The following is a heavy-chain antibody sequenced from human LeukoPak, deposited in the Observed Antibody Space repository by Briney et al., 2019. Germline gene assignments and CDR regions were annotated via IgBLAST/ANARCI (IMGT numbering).Heavy chain of an antibody. V-gene: IGHV4-38-2*01. Sequence: SETLSLTCAVSGYSISSGYYWGWIRQPPGKGLEWIGSIYHSGSTYYNPSLKSRVTISVDTSKNQFSLKLSSVTAADTAVYYCARHGSTFPHFDYWGQGTLVTVSS. J-gene: IGHJ4*02. CDR3: ARHGSTFPHFDY. D-gene: IGHD3-10*01. CDR1: GYSISSGYY. CDR2: IYHSGST.